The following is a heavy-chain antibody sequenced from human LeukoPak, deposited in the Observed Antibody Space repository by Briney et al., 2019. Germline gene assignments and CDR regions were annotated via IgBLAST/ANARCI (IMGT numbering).Heavy chain of an antibody. CDR2: ISGSGGST. CDR1: GFTFSSYA. CDR3: ARDYKYDYVWGSYRYTLWFDY. J-gene: IGHJ4*02. V-gene: IGHV3-23*01. Sequence: GGSLRLSCAASGFTFSSYAMSWVRQAPGKGLEWVSAISGSGGSTYYADSVKGRFTISRDNAKNSLYLQMNSLRAEDTAVYYCARDYKYDYVWGSYRYTLWFDYWGQGTLVTVSS. D-gene: IGHD3-16*02.